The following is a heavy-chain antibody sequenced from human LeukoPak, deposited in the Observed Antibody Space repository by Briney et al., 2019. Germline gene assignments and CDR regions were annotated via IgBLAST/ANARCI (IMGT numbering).Heavy chain of an antibody. Sequence: ASETLSLTCTVSGGSISSGGYYWSWIRQPPGKGLEWIGYIYHSGSTYYNPSLKSRVTISVDTSKNQFSLKLSSVTAADTAVYYCARGSSSWYQYFQHWGQGTLVIVSS. V-gene: IGHV4-30-2*01. D-gene: IGHD6-13*01. J-gene: IGHJ1*01. CDR2: IYHSGST. CDR3: ARGSSSWYQYFQH. CDR1: GGSISSGGYY.